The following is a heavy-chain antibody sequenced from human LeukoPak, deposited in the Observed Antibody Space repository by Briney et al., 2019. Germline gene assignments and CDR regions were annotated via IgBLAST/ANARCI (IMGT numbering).Heavy chain of an antibody. CDR2: ISGGGGST. CDR1: GFTFSSYG. V-gene: IGHV3-23*01. J-gene: IGHJ6*02. CDR3: ATTPEITIFGVGIDYYYYYGVDV. Sequence: GGSLRLSCAASGFTFSSYGMSWVRQAPGKGLEWVSAISGGGGSTYYADSVKGRFTISRDNSKNTLYLQMNSLRAEDTAVYYCATTPEITIFGVGIDYYYYYGVDVWGQGTTVTVSS. D-gene: IGHD3-3*01.